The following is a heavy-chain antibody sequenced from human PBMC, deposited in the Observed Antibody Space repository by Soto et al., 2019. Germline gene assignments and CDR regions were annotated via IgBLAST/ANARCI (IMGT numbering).Heavy chain of an antibody. D-gene: IGHD3-16*01. CDR1: GYTFTSYY. CDR3: ARELGVGPQGCYYYYNCMDF. CDR2: INPSGGST. V-gene: IGHV1-46*01. J-gene: IGHJ6*02. Sequence: ASVKVSCKASGYTFTSYYMHWVRQAPGQGLEWMGIINPSGGSTSYAQKFQGRVTVTRDTSTSTVYMELSRLRSEDTAVSYCARELGVGPQGCYYYYNCMDFCCQGPTGTVSS.